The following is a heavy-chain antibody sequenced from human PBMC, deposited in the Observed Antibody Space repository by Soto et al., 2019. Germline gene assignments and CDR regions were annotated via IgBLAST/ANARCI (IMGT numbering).Heavy chain of an antibody. Sequence: QVHVVQSGAEVKKPGDSVKVSCKTSGYIFSDYGINWVRQAPGQGLEWMGWISTYSGNANLGQKFQGRVSMTRDTSTSTAYMELRSLRSVDTAVYYCAKRTSGTTWGESDYWGQGTLVTVSS. CDR3: AKRTSGTTWGESDY. D-gene: IGHD4-17*01. V-gene: IGHV1-18*01. CDR1: GYIFSDYG. CDR2: ISTYSGNA. J-gene: IGHJ4*02.